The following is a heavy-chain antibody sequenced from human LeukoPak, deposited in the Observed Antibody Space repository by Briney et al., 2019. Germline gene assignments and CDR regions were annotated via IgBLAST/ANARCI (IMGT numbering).Heavy chain of an antibody. D-gene: IGHD2-2*01. CDR3: AGARSSSTRRPLDY. Sequence: PSETLSLTCTVSGGSISSYYWSWIRQPAGKGLEWIGRIYTSGSTNYNPSLKSRVTMSVDTSKNQFSLKLSSVTAADTAVYSCAGARSSSTRRPLDYWGQGTLVTVSS. CDR2: IYTSGST. J-gene: IGHJ4*02. CDR1: GGSISSYY. V-gene: IGHV4-4*07.